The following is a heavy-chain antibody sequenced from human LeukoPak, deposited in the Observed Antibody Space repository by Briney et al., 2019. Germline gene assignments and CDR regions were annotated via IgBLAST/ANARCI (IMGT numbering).Heavy chain of an antibody. V-gene: IGHV4-59*08. CDR2: IYYSGST. CDR3: ARHAGRSVGATAFDY. J-gene: IGHJ4*02. CDR1: GGSISSYY. D-gene: IGHD1-26*01. Sequence: NPSETLSLTCTVSGGSISSYYWSWILQPPGKGLEWIGYIYYSGSTNYNPSLKSRVTISVDTSKNQFSLKLSSVTAADTAVYYCARHAGRSVGATAFDYWGQGTLVTVSS.